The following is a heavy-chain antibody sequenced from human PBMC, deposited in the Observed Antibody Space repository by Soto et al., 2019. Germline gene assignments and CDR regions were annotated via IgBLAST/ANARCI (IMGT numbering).Heavy chain of an antibody. D-gene: IGHD2-15*01. CDR2: IIPILGIA. CDR3: AREVAYCSGGSCRLPFDI. V-gene: IGHV1-69*08. CDR1: GGTFSSYT. J-gene: IGHJ3*02. Sequence: QVQLVQSGAEVQKPGSSVKVSCKASGGTFSSYTISWVRQAPGQGLEWMGRIIPILGIANYAQKFQGRVTITADKSTSTAYMELSSLRSEDTAVYYCAREVAYCSGGSCRLPFDIWGQGTMVTVSS.